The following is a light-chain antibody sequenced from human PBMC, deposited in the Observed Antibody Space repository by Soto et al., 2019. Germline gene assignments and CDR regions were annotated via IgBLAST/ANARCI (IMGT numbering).Light chain of an antibody. CDR3: QQYKSYSVT. Sequence: DIPMTQSPSTLSASVGDRVTITCRASQSLDDWLAWYQQKPGTAPHLLIYKASTLDNGVPSRFSGSGSGTEFTLTISSLQPDDFATYYCQQYKSYSVTFGGGTKVDIK. CDR2: KAS. V-gene: IGKV1-5*03. CDR1: QSLDDW. J-gene: IGKJ4*01.